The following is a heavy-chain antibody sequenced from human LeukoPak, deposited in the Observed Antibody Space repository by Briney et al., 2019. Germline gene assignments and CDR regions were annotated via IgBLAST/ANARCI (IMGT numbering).Heavy chain of an antibody. J-gene: IGHJ5*02. CDR3: ARDPGKDYGDYNWFDP. V-gene: IGHV4-61*02. CDR1: GGSVSSGTYY. D-gene: IGHD4-17*01. CDR2: IYTSGST. Sequence: SETLSLTCTVSGGSVSSGTYYWNWIRQPAGKGLEWIGRIYTSGSTNYDPSLKSRVTISVDTSKNHFSLKLTSVTAADTAMYYCARDPGKDYGDYNWFDPWGQGTLVTVSS.